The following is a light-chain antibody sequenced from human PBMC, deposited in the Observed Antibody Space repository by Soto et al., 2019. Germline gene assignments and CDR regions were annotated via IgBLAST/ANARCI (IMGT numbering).Light chain of an antibody. V-gene: IGLV2-8*01. CDR2: EVT. CDR1: SSDFGGYDY. CDR3: SSYTGGNPSYV. Sequence: QPALTQPPSASGSPGQSVTISCTGTSSDFGGYDYVSWYQQHPGKAPKLMIYEVTIRPSGVSDRFSGSKSGNTASLTVSGLQAEDEADYYCSSYTGGNPSYVFGTGTKVTVL. J-gene: IGLJ1*01.